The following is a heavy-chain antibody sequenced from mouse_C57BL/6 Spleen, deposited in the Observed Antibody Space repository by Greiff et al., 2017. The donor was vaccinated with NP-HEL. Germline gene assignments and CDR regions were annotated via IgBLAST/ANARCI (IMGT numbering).Heavy chain of an antibody. J-gene: IGHJ3*01. V-gene: IGHV1-69*01. CDR3: AGGRYGSSYGFAY. D-gene: IGHD1-1*01. CDR1: GYTFTSYW. Sequence: QVQLKQPGAELVMPGASVKLSCKASGYTFTSYWMHWVKQRPGQGLEWIGEIDPSDSYTNYNQKFKGKSTLTVDKSSSTAYMQLSSLTSEDSAVYYCAGGRYGSSYGFAYWGQGTLVTVSA. CDR2: IDPSDSYT.